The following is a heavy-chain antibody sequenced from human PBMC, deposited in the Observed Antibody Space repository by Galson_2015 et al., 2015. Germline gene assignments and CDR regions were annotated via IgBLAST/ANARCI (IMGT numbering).Heavy chain of an antibody. V-gene: IGHV3-23*01. J-gene: IGHJ4*02. CDR3: AKLGRDTMVRGVIGY. Sequence: SLRLSCAASGFTFSSYAMSWVRQAPGKGLEWVSAISGSGGSTYYADSVKGRFTISRDNSKNTLYLQMNSLRAEDTAVYYCAKLGRDTMVRGVIGYWGQGTLVTVSS. CDR2: ISGSGGST. CDR1: GFTFSSYA. D-gene: IGHD3-10*01.